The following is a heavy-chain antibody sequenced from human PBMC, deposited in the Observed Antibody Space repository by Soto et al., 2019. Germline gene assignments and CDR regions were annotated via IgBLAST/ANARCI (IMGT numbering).Heavy chain of an antibody. D-gene: IGHD7-27*01. CDR1: GFTSSNYW. Sequence: EVQLVESGGGLVQPGGSLRLSCAASGFTSSNYWIHWVRQVPGKGLVWVSRVNSDGTSTSYADFVKGRFTITRDNAKNTVYLQMDNLGADDTAVYYCTRGGTTTTYWGLFSYWGQGALVAVSS. CDR2: VNSDGTST. J-gene: IGHJ4*02. V-gene: IGHV3-74*03. CDR3: TRGGTTTTYWGLFSY.